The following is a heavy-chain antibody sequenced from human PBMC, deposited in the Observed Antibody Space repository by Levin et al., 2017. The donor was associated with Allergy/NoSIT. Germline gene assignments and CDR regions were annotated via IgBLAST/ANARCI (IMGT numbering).Heavy chain of an antibody. CDR1: GGSISSGGYY. CDR3: ARARNDVRRPYFYYYYMDV. V-gene: IGHV4-31*02. Sequence: SETLSLTCTVSGGSISSGGYYWTWIRQHPGKGLEWIGYIYHSGSIHYNPSLKSRVTISVDTSKNQFSLKLSSVTAADTAVYFCARARNDVRRPYFYYYYMDVWGKGTTVTVSS. J-gene: IGHJ6*03. CDR2: IYHSGSI. D-gene: IGHD1-1*01.